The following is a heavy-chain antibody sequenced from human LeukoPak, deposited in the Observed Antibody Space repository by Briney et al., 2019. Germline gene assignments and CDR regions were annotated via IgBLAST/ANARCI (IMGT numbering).Heavy chain of an antibody. CDR1: GGSISSGSYY. CDR3: ARVRYYYDSSGSSYYYYYMDV. Sequence: PSQTLSLTCTVSGGSISSGSYYWSWIRQPAGKGLEWIGRIYTSGSTNYNPSLKSRVTISVDTSKNQFSLKLSSVTAADTAVYYCARVRYYYDSSGSSYYYYYMDVWGKGTTVTVSS. V-gene: IGHV4-61*02. J-gene: IGHJ6*03. CDR2: IYTSGST. D-gene: IGHD3-22*01.